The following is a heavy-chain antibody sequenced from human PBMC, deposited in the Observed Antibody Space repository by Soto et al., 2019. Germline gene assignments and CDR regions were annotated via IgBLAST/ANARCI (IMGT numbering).Heavy chain of an antibody. J-gene: IGHJ4*02. CDR1: GFIFNSYA. Sequence: GSLRLSCAASGFIFNSYAMNWVRQAPGEGLQWVAGISASGGSTYYADSVKGRFIISRDNSNNILYLQMNNLRVEDTAEYYCAKDRHPDGIWTFDSWGQGTVVTVSS. CDR2: ISASGGST. D-gene: IGHD3-9*01. CDR3: AKDRHPDGIWTFDS. V-gene: IGHV3-23*01.